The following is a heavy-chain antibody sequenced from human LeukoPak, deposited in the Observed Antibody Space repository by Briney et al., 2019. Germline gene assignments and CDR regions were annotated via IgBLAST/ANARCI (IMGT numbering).Heavy chain of an antibody. CDR2: IYPGDSDT. CDR3: ARQRDYYDSRGYLVDY. D-gene: IGHD3-22*01. Sequence: GESLKISCKGSGYSFTSYWIGWVRQMPGKGLEWMGIIYPGDSDTRYSPSFQGQVTISADKSISTAYLQWSSLKASDTAMYYCARQRDYYDSRGYLVDYWGQGTLVTVSS. J-gene: IGHJ4*02. V-gene: IGHV5-51*01. CDR1: GYSFTSYW.